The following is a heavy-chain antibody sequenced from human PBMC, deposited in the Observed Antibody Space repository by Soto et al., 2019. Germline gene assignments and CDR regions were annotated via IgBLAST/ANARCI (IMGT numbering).Heavy chain of an antibody. V-gene: IGHV6-1*01. CDR3: ALSLDYGDYYYYYMDV. CDR1: VDSVSSNSAA. J-gene: IGHJ6*03. D-gene: IGHD4-17*01. CDR2: TYYRSKWYN. Sequence: SQTLSLTCAISVDSVSSNSAAWNWIRQSPSRGLEWLGRTYYRSKWYNDYAVSVKSRITINPDTSKNQFSLQLNSVTPEDTAVYYCALSLDYGDYYYYYMDVWGKGTTVTVSS.